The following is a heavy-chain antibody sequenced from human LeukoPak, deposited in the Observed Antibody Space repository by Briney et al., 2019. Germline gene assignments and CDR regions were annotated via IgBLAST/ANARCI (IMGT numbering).Heavy chain of an antibody. V-gene: IGHV4-31*03. J-gene: IGHJ3*02. CDR2: IYYSGST. D-gene: IGHD3-22*01. CDR1: GGSISSGGYY. CDR3: ARGSLTYYDSSGYYYRAFDI. Sequence: SQTLSLTCTVSGGSISSGGYYWSWIRQYPGKGLEWIGYIYYSGSTYYNPSLKSRVTISVDTSKNQFSLKLSSVTAADTAVYYCARGSLTYYDSSGYYYRAFDIWGQGTMVTVSS.